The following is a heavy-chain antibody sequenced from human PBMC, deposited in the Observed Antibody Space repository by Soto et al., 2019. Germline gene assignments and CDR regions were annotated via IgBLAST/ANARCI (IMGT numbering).Heavy chain of an antibody. V-gene: IGHV4-4*07. CDR1: GGSMSSYY. CDR3: ARGQRFSDWFDP. D-gene: IGHD3-3*01. Sequence: SETLSLTCTVSGGSMSSYYWTWIRQPAGKGLEWIGRVCSSGGTHYNPSLKSRVTISIDTSKNQFSLRLPSVTDADTAVYFCARGQRFSDWFDPWGQGTLVTV. CDR2: VCSSGGT. J-gene: IGHJ5*02.